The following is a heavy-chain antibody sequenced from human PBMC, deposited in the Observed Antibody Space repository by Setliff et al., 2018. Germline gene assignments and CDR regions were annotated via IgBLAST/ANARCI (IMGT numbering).Heavy chain of an antibody. V-gene: IGHV4-4*07. D-gene: IGHD3-22*01. Sequence: ETLSLTCTVSGGSISSYYWSWIRQPAGKGLEWIGRIYTSGSTNYNPSLKSRVTMSVDTSKNQFSLKLSSVTAADTAVYYCARSGRSYYDSSGQFDYWGQGTLVTVSS. CDR2: IYTSGST. CDR3: ARSGRSYYDSSGQFDY. CDR1: GGSISSYY. J-gene: IGHJ4*02.